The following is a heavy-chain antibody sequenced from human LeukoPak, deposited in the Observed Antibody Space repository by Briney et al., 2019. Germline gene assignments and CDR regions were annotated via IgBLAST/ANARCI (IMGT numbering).Heavy chain of an antibody. V-gene: IGHV1-46*01. J-gene: IGHJ6*02. CDR1: GYTFTSYY. CDR3: ARAGCSSTSCPVYYGMDV. Sequence: ASVKVSCKASGYTFTSYYMHWVRQAPGQGLEWMGIINPSGGSTSYAQKFQGRVTMTRDTSTSTVYMELSSLRSEDTAVYYCARAGCSSTSCPVYYGMDVWGQGTTVTVSS. D-gene: IGHD2-2*01. CDR2: INPSGGST.